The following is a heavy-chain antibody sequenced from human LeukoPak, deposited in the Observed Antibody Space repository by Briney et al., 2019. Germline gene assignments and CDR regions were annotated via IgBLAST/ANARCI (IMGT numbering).Heavy chain of an antibody. D-gene: IGHD5-18*01. V-gene: IGHV1-69*05. Sequence: SVKVSCKASGGTFSSYAISWVRQAPGQGLEWMGRIIPIFGTANYAQKFQGRVTITTDESTSTAYMELSSLRSEDTAVYYCASRVLSSYGHYFDYWGQGTLVTVSS. CDR2: IIPIFGTA. CDR3: ASRVLSSYGHYFDY. CDR1: GGTFSSYA. J-gene: IGHJ4*02.